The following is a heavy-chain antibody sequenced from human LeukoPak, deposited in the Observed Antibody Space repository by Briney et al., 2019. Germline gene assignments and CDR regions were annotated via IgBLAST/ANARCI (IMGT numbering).Heavy chain of an antibody. CDR2: INPNSGGT. J-gene: IGHJ4*02. V-gene: IGHV1-2*02. Sequence: ASVKVSCKASGYTFTGCYMHWVRQAPGQGLEWMGWINPNSGGTNYAQKFQGRVTMTRDTSISTAYMELSRLRSDDTAVYYCARVRVAGTKVLDYWGQGTLVTVSS. CDR3: ARVRVAGTKVLDY. CDR1: GYTFTGCY. D-gene: IGHD6-19*01.